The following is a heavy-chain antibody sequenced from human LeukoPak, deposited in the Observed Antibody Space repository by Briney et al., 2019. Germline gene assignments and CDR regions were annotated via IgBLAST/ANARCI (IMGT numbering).Heavy chain of an antibody. V-gene: IGHV1-69*13. D-gene: IGHD6-19*01. J-gene: IGHJ4*02. CDR1: GGTFSSYA. Sequence: ASVKVSCKASGGTFSSYAISWVRQAPGQGLEWMGGIIPIFGTANYAQKFQGRVTITADVSTSTAYMELSSLRSEDTAVYYCARSEQWLVIHLDYWGQGTLVTVSS. CDR3: ARSEQWLVIHLDY. CDR2: IIPIFGTA.